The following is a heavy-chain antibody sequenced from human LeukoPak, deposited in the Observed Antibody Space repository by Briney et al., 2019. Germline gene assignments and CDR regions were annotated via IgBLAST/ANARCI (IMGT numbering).Heavy chain of an antibody. V-gene: IGHV3-33*01. Sequence: GRSLRLSCAASEFTFSSYGMHWVRQAPGKGLEWVAVIWYDGSNKYYADSVKGRFTISRDNSKNTLYLQMNSLRAEDTAVYYCARDNWGFDYWGQGTLVTVSS. CDR2: IWYDGSNK. D-gene: IGHD7-27*01. J-gene: IGHJ4*02. CDR3: ARDNWGFDY. CDR1: EFTFSSYG.